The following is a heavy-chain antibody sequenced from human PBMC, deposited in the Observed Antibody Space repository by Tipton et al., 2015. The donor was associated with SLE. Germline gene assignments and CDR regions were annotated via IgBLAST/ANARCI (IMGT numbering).Heavy chain of an antibody. V-gene: IGHV4-61*05. Sequence: TLSLTCTVSGDSISSGYYWGWIRQPPGKGLEWIGYIYTSGSTNYNPSLKSRVTMSVDTSKNQFSLKLSSVTAADTAVYYCAQTTVTTEGWFDPWGQGTLVTVSS. J-gene: IGHJ5*02. CDR2: IYTSGST. CDR1: GDSISSGYY. D-gene: IGHD4-17*01. CDR3: AQTTVTTEGWFDP.